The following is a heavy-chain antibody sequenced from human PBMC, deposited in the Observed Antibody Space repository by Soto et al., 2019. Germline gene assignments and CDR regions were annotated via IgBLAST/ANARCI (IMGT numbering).Heavy chain of an antibody. CDR3: AKGAISGTLNWFDP. J-gene: IGHJ5*02. CDR2: LTWNSESI. Sequence: EVQLVESGGGLVQPGRSLRLSCAASGFRFADYTMHWVRQAPGKGLEWVSGLTWNSESIAYVDSVKGRFTISRDNAKNSLYLQMNSLRAEDTAFYFCAKGAISGTLNWFDPWGQGTLVTVSS. D-gene: IGHD6-13*01. V-gene: IGHV3-9*01. CDR1: GFRFADYT.